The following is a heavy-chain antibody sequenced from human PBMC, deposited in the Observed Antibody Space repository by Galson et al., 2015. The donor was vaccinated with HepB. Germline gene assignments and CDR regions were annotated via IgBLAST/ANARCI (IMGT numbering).Heavy chain of an antibody. CDR2: INAGNGNT. CDR3: ARGGHSSGWYGVGDY. J-gene: IGHJ4*02. CDR1: GYTFTSYA. V-gene: IGHV1-3*01. D-gene: IGHD6-19*01. Sequence: SVKVSCKASGYTFTSYAMHWVRQAPGQRLEWMGWINAGNGNTKYSQKFQGRVTITRDTSASTAYMELSSLRSEDTAVYYCARGGHSSGWYGVGDYWGQGTLVTVSS.